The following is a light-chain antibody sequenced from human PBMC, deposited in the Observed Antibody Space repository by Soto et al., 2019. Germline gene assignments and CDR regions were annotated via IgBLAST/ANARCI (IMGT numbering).Light chain of an antibody. J-gene: IGKJ4*01. CDR2: DAS. Sequence: AIRMTQSPSSFSASTGDRVSITCRATQDIGTYLAWYQQIPGKAPKLLIYDASTLQTGVPSRFSGSGSGTDFTLTISRLQAEDVALYYCQQYYTTPLTFGGGTKVDIK. CDR1: QDIGTY. V-gene: IGKV1-8*01. CDR3: QQYYTTPLT.